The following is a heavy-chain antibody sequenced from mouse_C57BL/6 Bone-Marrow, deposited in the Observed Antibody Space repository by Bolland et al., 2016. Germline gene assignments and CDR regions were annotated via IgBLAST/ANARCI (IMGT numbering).Heavy chain of an antibody. CDR2: INSDGGST. V-gene: IGHV5-2*01. J-gene: IGHJ3*01. CDR3: ASLYYGSYY. Sequence: INSDGGSTYYPDTMERRFIISRDNTKKTLYLQMSSLRSKDTALYYCASLYYGSYYWGQGTLV. D-gene: IGHD1-1*01.